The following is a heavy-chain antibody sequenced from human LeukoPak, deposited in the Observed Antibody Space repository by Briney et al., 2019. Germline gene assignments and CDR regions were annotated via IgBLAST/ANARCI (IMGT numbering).Heavy chain of an antibody. CDR3: AASGGPINWFDP. V-gene: IGHV4-34*01. J-gene: IGHJ5*02. CDR2: ITHNGYT. Sequence: PSETLSLTCAVYGGSFSGYYWGWIRQPPGKGLQWIGEITHNGYTNYNPALKSRVTISIDTSKSEFSLKVSSVTAADMAIYYCAASGGPINWFDPWGQGTLVTVSS. D-gene: IGHD3-10*01. CDR1: GGSFSGYY.